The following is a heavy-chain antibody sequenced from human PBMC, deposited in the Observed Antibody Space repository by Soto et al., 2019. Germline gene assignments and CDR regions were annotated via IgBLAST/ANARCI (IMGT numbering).Heavy chain of an antibody. CDR1: GFTLDTSA. J-gene: IGHJ6*04. V-gene: IGHV3-23*01. CDR3: AKGFTIFGAVVTYSFYCGLHV. CDR2: LSGSGGRT. Sequence: EVQLLESGGGLVQPGGSLRLSCAASGFTLDTSAMSWVRLAPGKGLEWVPALSGSGGRTYYADSVKGRFTISRDTYKYTLYLQMHSLRAEDTAIYHCAKGFTIFGAVVTYSFYCGLHVWSEGLTVTVSS. D-gene: IGHD3-3*01.